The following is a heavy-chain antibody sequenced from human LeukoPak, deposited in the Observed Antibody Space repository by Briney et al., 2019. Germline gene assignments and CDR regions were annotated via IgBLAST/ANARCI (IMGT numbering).Heavy chain of an antibody. CDR1: GGSISNDY. D-gene: IGHD2-2*02. J-gene: IGHJ6*02. CDR2: IYYSGST. V-gene: IGHV4-59*12. CDR3: AGGRRYCSSTSCYTYYYYYGMDV. Sequence: SETLSLTCTVSGGSISNDYWSWVRQPPGKGLEWIGYIYYSGSTTYNPSLKSRVTISVDTSKNQFSLKLSSVTAADTAVYYCAGGRRYCSSTSCYTYYYYYGMDVWGQGTTVTVSS.